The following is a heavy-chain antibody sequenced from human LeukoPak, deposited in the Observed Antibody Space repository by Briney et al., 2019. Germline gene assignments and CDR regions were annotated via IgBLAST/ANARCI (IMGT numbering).Heavy chain of an antibody. J-gene: IGHJ4*02. CDR1: GFTVSSNY. Sequence: GGSLRLPCAASGFTVSSNYMSWVRQAPGKGLEWGSDIYSGGGTYYADSVKGRFTISRDNSKNTLYLQMNSLRAEHAAVYYCARGAGYCSGASCFGYWGQGTLVTVSS. CDR3: ARGAGYCSGASCFGY. CDR2: IYSGGGT. V-gene: IGHV3-66*01. D-gene: IGHD2-15*01.